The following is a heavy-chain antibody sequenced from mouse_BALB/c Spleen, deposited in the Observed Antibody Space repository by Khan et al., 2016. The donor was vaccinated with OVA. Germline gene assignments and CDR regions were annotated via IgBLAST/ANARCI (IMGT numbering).Heavy chain of an antibody. CDR2: INPHIGET. Sequence: EVQLQQSGLELVRPGASVKISCKASGYSFTGYFMNWVMQSHGKSLEWIGRINPHIGETFYNQRFKDKATLTVDESSSTAHMELRSLASEDSAVYYCTRIYRSDFDYWGQGTTLTVSS. V-gene: IGHV1-20*02. D-gene: IGHD1-1*01. CDR1: GYSFTGYF. J-gene: IGHJ2*01. CDR3: TRIYRSDFDY.